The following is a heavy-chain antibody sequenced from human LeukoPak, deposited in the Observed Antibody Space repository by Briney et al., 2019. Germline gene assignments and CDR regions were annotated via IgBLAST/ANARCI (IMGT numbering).Heavy chain of an antibody. D-gene: IGHD3-9*01. CDR2: LYYTGST. CDR3: ATRGRLVIIRY. Sequence: SETLSLTCAVSGGSISSGGYSWSWIRQPPGKGLEWIGYLYYTGSTYYNPSLKSRVTISVDTSKNQFSLKLSSVTAADTAVYYCATRGRLVIIRYWGQGTLVTVSS. V-gene: IGHV4-30-4*07. CDR1: GGSISSGGYS. J-gene: IGHJ4*02.